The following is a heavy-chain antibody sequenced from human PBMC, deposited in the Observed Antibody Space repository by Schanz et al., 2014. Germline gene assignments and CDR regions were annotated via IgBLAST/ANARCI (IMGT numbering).Heavy chain of an antibody. CDR1: GFTVSSNH. CDR2: IYSGIGA. CDR3: AKGMGYCSGGACYDYYYYGLDV. J-gene: IGHJ6*02. V-gene: IGHV3-66*01. Sequence: EGQLAESGGGLVQPGGSLRLSCAVSGFTVSSNHMSWVRQAPGKGLEWVSVIYSGIGAYYADSVKDRFTVSRDNSKNTVYLQMNRLRAEDTAVFYGAKGMGYCSGGACYDYYYYGLDVWGQGTTVTVSS. D-gene: IGHD2-15*01.